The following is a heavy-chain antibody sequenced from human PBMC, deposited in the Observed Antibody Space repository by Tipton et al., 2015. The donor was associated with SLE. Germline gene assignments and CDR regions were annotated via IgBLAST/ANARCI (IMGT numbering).Heavy chain of an antibody. CDR3: ARGRRGAAAGDYYYYYMDV. CDR1: GFTFSSYA. V-gene: IGHV3-30*04. Sequence: SLRLSCAASGFTFSSYAMHWVRQAPGKGLEWVAVISYDGSNKYYADSVKGRFTISRDNSKNTLYLQMNSLRAEDTAVYYCARGRRGAAAGDYYYYYMDVWGKGTTVTVSS. CDR2: ISYDGSNK. D-gene: IGHD6-13*01. J-gene: IGHJ6*03.